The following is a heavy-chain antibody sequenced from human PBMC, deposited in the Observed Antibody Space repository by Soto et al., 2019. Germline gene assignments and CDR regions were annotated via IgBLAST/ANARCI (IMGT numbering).Heavy chain of an antibody. Sequence: PGGSLRLSCAASDMSFDTYAMSWVRRTPGKGLEWVSATSGSGRSTFYADSVRGRFTISRDNSKNTVYLQMNSLRAEDTAVYYCAKPHREGYSTAFFHHWGQGTLVTVSS. CDR3: AKPHREGYSTAFFHH. CDR1: DMSFDTYA. J-gene: IGHJ4*02. CDR2: TSGSGRST. D-gene: IGHD4-4*01. V-gene: IGHV3-23*01.